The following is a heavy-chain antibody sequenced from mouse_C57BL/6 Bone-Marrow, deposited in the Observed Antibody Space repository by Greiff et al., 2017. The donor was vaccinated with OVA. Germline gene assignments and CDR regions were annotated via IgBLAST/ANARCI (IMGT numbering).Heavy chain of an antibody. Sequence: QVTLKECGPGILQPSQTLSLTCSFSGFSLSTFGMGVGWIRQPSGKGLEWLAHIWWADDTYYNPALKSRLTLSKDTSKNQVFLKIANVDTADTATYYCARMGHYYAMDYWGQGTSVTVSS. CDR3: ARMGHYYAMDY. CDR1: GFSLSTFGMG. J-gene: IGHJ4*01. V-gene: IGHV8-8*01. CDR2: IWWADDT.